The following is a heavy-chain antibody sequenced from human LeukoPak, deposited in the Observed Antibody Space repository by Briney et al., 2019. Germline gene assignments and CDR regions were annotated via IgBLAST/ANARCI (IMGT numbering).Heavy chain of an antibody. Sequence: TGGSLRLSCAASGFIFSSYVMSWVRQAPGKGLEWVSGISASGDRTYYADSVKGRFTISRGNSKNTLYLQMNSLRAEDTAIYYCAKDLPKITIFGALQHWGQGTLVTVSS. CDR2: ISASGDRT. J-gene: IGHJ1*01. CDR3: AKDLPKITIFGALQH. V-gene: IGHV3-23*01. D-gene: IGHD3-3*01. CDR1: GFIFSSYV.